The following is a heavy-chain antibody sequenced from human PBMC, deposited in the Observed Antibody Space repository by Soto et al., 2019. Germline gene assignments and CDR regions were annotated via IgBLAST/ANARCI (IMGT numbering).Heavy chain of an antibody. CDR1: GGSISSGGYY. CDR2: IYYSGST. Sequence: SETLSLTCTVSGGSISSGGYYWSWIRHHPGKGLEWIGYIYYSGSTYYNPSLKSRVTISVDTSKNQFSLKLSSVTAADTAVYYCARDSDLSSGFDYWGQGTLVTVSS. J-gene: IGHJ4*02. D-gene: IGHD3-22*01. V-gene: IGHV4-31*03. CDR3: ARDSDLSSGFDY.